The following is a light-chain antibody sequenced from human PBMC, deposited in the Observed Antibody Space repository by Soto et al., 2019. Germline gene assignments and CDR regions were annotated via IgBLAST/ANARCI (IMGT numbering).Light chain of an antibody. CDR3: AAWDDSLSALV. CDR1: SSNIESNY. J-gene: IGLJ3*02. CDR2: RNE. Sequence: QSVLTQPPSSSGTPGQRGTISCSGSSSNIESNYVYWYQQLRGSAPNLLIYRNEQRPSGVPDRFSGSKSGTSASMAISGLRSEDEADYYCAAWDDSLSALVFGGGTKLTVL. V-gene: IGLV1-47*01.